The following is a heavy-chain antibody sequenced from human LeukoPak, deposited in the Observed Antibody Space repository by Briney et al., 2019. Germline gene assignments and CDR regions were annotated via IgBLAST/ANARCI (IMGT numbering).Heavy chain of an antibody. CDR1: GYSFTSYW. D-gene: IGHD1-26*01. CDR2: IHPRDSET. V-gene: IGHV5-51*01. Sequence: GESLKISCKASGYSFTSYWIAWVRQMPGKGLEWMGMIHPRDSETKYSPSFQGQVTISADKSIDTAYLEWSNLKTSDRAMYYCAREVVGAISGQTDYWGQGTLVTVSS. CDR3: AREVVGAISGQTDY. J-gene: IGHJ4*02.